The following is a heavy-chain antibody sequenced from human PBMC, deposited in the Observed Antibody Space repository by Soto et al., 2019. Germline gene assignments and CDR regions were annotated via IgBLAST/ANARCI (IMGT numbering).Heavy chain of an antibody. V-gene: IGHV4-31*03. CDR1: GGSISSGGYY. Sequence: QVQLQESGPGLVKPSQTLSLTCTVSGGSISSGGYYWSWIRQHPGKGLEWIGYIYYSGSTYYNPSVKSRVTISVDTSKNQFSLKLSSVTAADTAVYYCARDYYGSGIGGHWFDPWGQGTLVTVSS. CDR3: ARDYYGSGIGGHWFDP. CDR2: IYYSGST. J-gene: IGHJ5*02. D-gene: IGHD3-10*01.